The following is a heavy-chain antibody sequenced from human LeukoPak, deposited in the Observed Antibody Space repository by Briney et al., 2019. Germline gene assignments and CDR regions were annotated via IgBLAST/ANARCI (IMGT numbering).Heavy chain of an antibody. CDR3: ARDDFWSGYYTGVSPKNWFDP. J-gene: IGHJ5*02. V-gene: IGHV1-2*02. Sequence: GASVKVSCKASGYTFTGYYMHWVRQAPGQGLEWMGWINPNSGGTNYAQKFQGRVTMTRDTSISTAYMELSRLRSDDTVVYYCARDDFWSGYYTGVSPKNWFDPWGQGTLVTVSS. CDR1: GYTFTGYY. D-gene: IGHD3-3*01. CDR2: INPNSGGT.